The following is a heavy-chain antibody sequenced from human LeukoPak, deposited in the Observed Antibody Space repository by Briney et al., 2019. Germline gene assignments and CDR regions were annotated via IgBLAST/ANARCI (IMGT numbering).Heavy chain of an antibody. CDR3: VRYFDY. Sequence: GGSLRLSCAASGFTFSNSWMTWVRQAPGKGLEWVGRIKTKTDGGTTDYAAPVKGIFTISRDDSKNTLYLQMNNLKTEDTAVYYCVRYFDYWGQGTLVTVSS. J-gene: IGHJ4*02. V-gene: IGHV3-15*01. CDR1: GFTFSNSW. D-gene: IGHD3-10*01. CDR2: IKTKTDGGTT.